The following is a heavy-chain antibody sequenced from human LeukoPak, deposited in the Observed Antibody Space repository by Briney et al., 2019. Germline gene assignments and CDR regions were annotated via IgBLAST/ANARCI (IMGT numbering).Heavy chain of an antibody. V-gene: IGHV3-23*01. CDR1: GCTFSRYA. Sequence: GWWLRLSCAGSGCTFSRYAMSGVGQAPGRGVEGVAAISGSGGSTYYADSVKGRFTISRDNSKNTLYLQMNSLRAEDTAVYYCAKTVDYWGQGTLVTVSS. CDR2: ISGSGGST. CDR3: AKTVDY. J-gene: IGHJ4*02.